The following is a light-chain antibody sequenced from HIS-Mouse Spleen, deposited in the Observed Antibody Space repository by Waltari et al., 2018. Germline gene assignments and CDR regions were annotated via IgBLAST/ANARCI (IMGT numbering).Light chain of an antibody. J-gene: IGKJ2*01. V-gene: IGKV3-20*01. CDR2: GAS. CDR3: QQYCSSPPYT. CDR1: QSVSSSY. Sequence: EIVLTQSPGTLSLSPGERATLSCRASQSVSSSYLAWYQQKPGQAPRLLIYGASSRATVIPDRFSGSGSTTDFTLTISRLEPEDFAVYYCQQYCSSPPYTFGQGTKLEIK.